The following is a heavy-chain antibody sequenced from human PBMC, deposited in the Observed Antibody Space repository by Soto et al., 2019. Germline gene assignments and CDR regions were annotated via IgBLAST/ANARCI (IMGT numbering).Heavy chain of an antibody. J-gene: IGHJ6*02. CDR2: INPSVGNT. D-gene: IGHD2-21*01. CDR3: ALFILTGHEDFCVMYV. V-gene: IGHV1-46*01. Sequence: VSKEQGQGLDWMGMINPSVGNTKYTQNFQGRVTMTRDTSTNSVYLELSSLRSDDTAVYYCALFILTGHEDFCVMYVYCRGTTVTVPS.